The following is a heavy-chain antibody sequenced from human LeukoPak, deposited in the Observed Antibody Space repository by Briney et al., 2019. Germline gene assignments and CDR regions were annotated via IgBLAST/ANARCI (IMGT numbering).Heavy chain of an antibody. CDR3: ARGVYYYDILTGYGNHWFDP. J-gene: IGHJ5*02. CDR1: GGSISSYY. D-gene: IGHD3-9*01. V-gene: IGHV4-59*01. CDR2: IYYSGST. Sequence: SETLSLTCTVSGGSISSYYWSWIRQPPGKGLEWIGYIYYSGSTNYNPSLKSRVTISVDTSKNQFSLKLSSVTAADTAVYYCARGVYYYDILTGYGNHWFDPWGRGTLVTVSS.